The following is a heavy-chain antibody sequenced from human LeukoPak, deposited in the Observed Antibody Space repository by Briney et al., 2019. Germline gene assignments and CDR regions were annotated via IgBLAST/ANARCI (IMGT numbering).Heavy chain of an antibody. CDR1: GYSFTSYW. V-gene: IGHV5-51*01. J-gene: IGHJ4*02. CDR3: ARAGDSSSWYLLYGY. CDR2: IYPGDSDT. D-gene: IGHD6-13*01. Sequence: GESLKISCKGSGYSFTSYWIGWVRQMPGKGLEWMGIIYPGDSDTRYSPSFQGQVTISADKSISTAYLQWSSLKASDTAMYYCARAGDSSSWYLLYGYWGQGTLVTVSS.